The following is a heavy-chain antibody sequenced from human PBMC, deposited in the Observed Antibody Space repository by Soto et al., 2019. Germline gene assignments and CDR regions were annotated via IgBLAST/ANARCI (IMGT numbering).Heavy chain of an antibody. Sequence: QVXLXXSXAEVKKPGSSVKVSCKASGGTFSSYAISWVRQAPGQGLEWMGGIIPIFGTANYAQKFQGRVTMTEDESTSTAYMELSSLRSEDTAVYYCARGEDGTPSPFDYWGQGTLVTVSS. V-gene: IGHV1-69*12. CDR3: ARGEDGTPSPFDY. D-gene: IGHD6-6*01. J-gene: IGHJ4*02. CDR2: IIPIFGTA. CDR1: GGTFSSYA.